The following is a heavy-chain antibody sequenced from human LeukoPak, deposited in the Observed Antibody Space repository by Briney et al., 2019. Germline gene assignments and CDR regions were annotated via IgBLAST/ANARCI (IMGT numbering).Heavy chain of an antibody. CDR1: GGSFSGYY. Sequence: KPSETLSLTCAVYGGSFSGYYWSWIRQPPGKGLEWIGEINHSGSTNYNPSLKSRVTISVDTSKNQFSLMLSSVTAADTAVYYCARYSAPVTSIDYWGQGTLVTVSS. D-gene: IGHD2-21*02. CDR3: ARYSAPVTSIDY. V-gene: IGHV4-34*01. J-gene: IGHJ4*02. CDR2: INHSGST.